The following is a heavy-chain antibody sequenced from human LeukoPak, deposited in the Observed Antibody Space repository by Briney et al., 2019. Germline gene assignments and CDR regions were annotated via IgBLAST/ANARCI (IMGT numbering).Heavy chain of an antibody. D-gene: IGHD6-6*01. J-gene: IGHJ5*02. CDR3: ARDVGTSSNWYDP. Sequence: IPGGSLRLSCAASGFTFSDYYMSWIRQAPGKGLEWVSYISTGGSTIYYADSVRGRFTISRDNTKNSLFLQMNSLRVEDTAIYYCARDVGTSSNWYDPWGQGTLATVSS. CDR1: GFTFSDYY. CDR2: ISTGGSTI. V-gene: IGHV3-11*04.